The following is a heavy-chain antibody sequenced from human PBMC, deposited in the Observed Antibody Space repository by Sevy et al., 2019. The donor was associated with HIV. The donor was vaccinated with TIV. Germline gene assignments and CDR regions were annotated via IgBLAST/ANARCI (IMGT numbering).Heavy chain of an antibody. CDR1: GFTFSYYD. CDR3: ARNLDYYDTSAFYS. Sequence: GGSLRLSCAASGFTFSYYDMNWVRQAPGKGLEWVSSISSAGSYIKYGDSVKGRITISRDNAKNSLYLQMNSLRAEDTAVYLCARNLDYYDTSAFYSWGQGTPVTVSS. CDR2: ISSAGSYI. V-gene: IGHV3-21*01. D-gene: IGHD3-22*01. J-gene: IGHJ5*01.